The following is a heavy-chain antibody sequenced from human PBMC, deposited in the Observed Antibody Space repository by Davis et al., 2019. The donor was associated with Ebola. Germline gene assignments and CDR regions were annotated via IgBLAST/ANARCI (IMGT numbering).Heavy chain of an antibody. D-gene: IGHD2-8*02. CDR2: FYSGGDI. CDR1: GFTVSDNY. J-gene: IGHJ4*02. CDR3: AKSFLHTGPHMSEFRGVDY. V-gene: IGHV3-53*01. Sequence: GESLKISCAASGFTVSDNYMSWVRQPPGKGLEWVSVFYSGGDIYYADSVKGRFTISRDNSKNTLSLQMDSLRADDTAVYYCAKSFLHTGPHMSEFRGVDYWGQGTVVTVSS.